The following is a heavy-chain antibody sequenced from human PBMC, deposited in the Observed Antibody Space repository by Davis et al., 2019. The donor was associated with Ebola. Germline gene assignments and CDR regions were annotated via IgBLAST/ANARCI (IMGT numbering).Heavy chain of an antibody. J-gene: IGHJ5*02. CDR2: IIPIFGTA. D-gene: IGHD4-17*01. Sequence: SVKVSCKASGGTFSSYAISWVRQAPGQGLEWMGGIIPIFGTANYAQKFQGRVTITADESTSTAYMELSSLRSEDTAVYYCARVRLRFFSHFHNWFDPWGQGTLVTVSS. CDR3: ARVRLRFFSHFHNWFDP. V-gene: IGHV1-69*13. CDR1: GGTFSSYA.